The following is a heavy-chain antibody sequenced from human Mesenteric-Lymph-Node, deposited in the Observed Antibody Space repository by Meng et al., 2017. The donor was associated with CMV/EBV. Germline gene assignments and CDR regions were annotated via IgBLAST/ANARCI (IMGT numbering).Heavy chain of an antibody. CDR1: GGSISSSSYY. J-gene: IGHJ6*02. Sequence: SETLSLTCTVSGGSISSSSYYWGWIRQPPGKGLEWIGSIYYSGSTYYNPSLKSRVTISVDTSKNQFSLKLMSVTTADTAVYYCARGSPFDYDFWSGYYLSDYYYGMDVWGQGTTVTVSS. V-gene: IGHV4-39*07. CDR3: ARGSPFDYDFWSGYYLSDYYYGMDV. D-gene: IGHD3-3*01. CDR2: IYYSGST.